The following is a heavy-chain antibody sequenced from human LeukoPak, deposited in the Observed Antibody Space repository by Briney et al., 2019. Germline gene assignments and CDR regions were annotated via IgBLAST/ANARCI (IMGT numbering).Heavy chain of an antibody. D-gene: IGHD4-11*01. J-gene: IGHJ5*02. CDR2: ITGSSTYI. Sequence: GGSLRLSCAASGFTFSIYAMSWVRQAPGKGLEWVSSITGSSTYIYYADSVKGRFTISRDNAKNSLYLQMNNLGAEDTAVYYCARDLTVTSTCWFDLWGQGTLVTVSS. CDR3: ARDLTVTSTCWFDL. CDR1: GFTFSIYA. V-gene: IGHV3-21*01.